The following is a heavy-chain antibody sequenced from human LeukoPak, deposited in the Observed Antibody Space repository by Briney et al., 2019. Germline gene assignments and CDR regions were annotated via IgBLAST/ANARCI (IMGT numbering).Heavy chain of an antibody. Sequence: SETLSLTCTVSGGSISSSSYYWGWIRQPPGKGLEWIGSIYYSGSTYYNPSLKSRVTISVDTSKNQFSRKLSSVTAADTAVYYCARGSSGWSYYFDYWGQGTLVTVSS. D-gene: IGHD6-19*01. CDR2: IYYSGST. J-gene: IGHJ4*02. CDR3: ARGSSGWSYYFDY. V-gene: IGHV4-39*01. CDR1: GGSISSSSYY.